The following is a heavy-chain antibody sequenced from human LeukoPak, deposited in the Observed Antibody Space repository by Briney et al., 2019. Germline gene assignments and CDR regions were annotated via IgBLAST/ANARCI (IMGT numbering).Heavy chain of an antibody. Sequence: GGSLRLSCSGSGXTFSSYPMHWVRQAPGKGREYVSAISFDGGSTYYADSVKGRFTISRDNSKNTLYLHMSSLRVEDTAVYYCVKALYDSGGYYYAYWGQGTLVTVSS. V-gene: IGHV3-64D*06. CDR3: VKALYDSGGYYYAY. J-gene: IGHJ4*02. CDR1: GXTFSSYP. D-gene: IGHD3-22*01. CDR2: ISFDGGST.